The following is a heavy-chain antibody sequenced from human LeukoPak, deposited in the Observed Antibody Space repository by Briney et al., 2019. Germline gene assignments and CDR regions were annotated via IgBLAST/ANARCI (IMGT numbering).Heavy chain of an antibody. V-gene: IGHV4-61*02. D-gene: IGHD4-11*01. CDR1: GGSISSGSYY. Sequence: SETLSLTCTVSGGSISSGSYYWSWIRQPAGKGLEWIGRIYTSGSTNYNPSLKSRVTISVDTSKNQFSLKLSSVTAADTAVYYCARTIRPEVTTVTPGTFNYYMDVWGKGTTVTVSS. CDR3: ARTIRPEVTTVTPGTFNYYMDV. J-gene: IGHJ6*03. CDR2: IYTSGST.